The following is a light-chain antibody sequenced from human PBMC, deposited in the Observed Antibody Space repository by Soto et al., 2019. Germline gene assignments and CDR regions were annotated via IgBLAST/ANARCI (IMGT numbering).Light chain of an antibody. Sequence: IVLTQSPGTLSLSPGERATLSCRASQSVSNNYLAWYQQKPGQAPRLLIYGASNRATGIPDRFSGSGSGTDFTLTINRLEPEDFAVYYCQHYGNSPPSVTFGPGTKVDIK. CDR1: QSVSNNY. J-gene: IGKJ3*01. CDR3: QHYGNSPPSVT. V-gene: IGKV3-20*01. CDR2: GAS.